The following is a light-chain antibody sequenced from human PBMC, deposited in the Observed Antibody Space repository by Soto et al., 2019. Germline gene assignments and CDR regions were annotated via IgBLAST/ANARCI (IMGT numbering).Light chain of an antibody. CDR1: QSIGDS. CDR3: QQYNNWPPWT. Sequence: DIQMTQSPSTLSASVGYRFPITCRASQSIGDSLSWYQQKPGKAPYLLISDVSSLERGVPSRFSGSGSGTEFTLTIRSLQSEDFAVYYCQQYNNWPPWTFGQGTTGDIK. J-gene: IGKJ1*01. V-gene: IGKV1-5*01. CDR2: DVS.